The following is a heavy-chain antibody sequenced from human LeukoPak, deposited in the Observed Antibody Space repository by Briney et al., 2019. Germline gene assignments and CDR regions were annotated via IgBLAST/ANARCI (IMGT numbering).Heavy chain of an antibody. CDR3: ARDGYRVTGYYYYMDV. J-gene: IGHJ6*03. V-gene: IGHV4-59*12. D-gene: IGHD5-12*01. Sequence: SETLSLTCTVSGGSISSYYWSWIRQPPGKGLEWIGYIYYSGSTNYNPSLKSRVTISVDTSKNQFSLKLSSVTAADTAVYYCARDGYRVTGYYYYMDVWGKGTTVTVSS. CDR1: GGSISSYY. CDR2: IYYSGST.